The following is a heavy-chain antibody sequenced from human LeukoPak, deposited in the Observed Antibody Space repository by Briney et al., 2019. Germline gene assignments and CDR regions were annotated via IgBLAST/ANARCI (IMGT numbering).Heavy chain of an antibody. CDR2: IYDSGST. Sequence: SETLSLSCSVSGGFVTNLYWTWIRQPPGKGLEWIGVIYDSGSTRYNTSLESRVTISVDTSKNQFSLKLSSVTAADTAVYYCAKGGSTNFYYGDVWGQGTTVTVSS. V-gene: IGHV4-59*02. D-gene: IGHD2/OR15-2a*01. CDR3: AKGGSTNFYYGDV. J-gene: IGHJ6*02. CDR1: GGFVTNLY.